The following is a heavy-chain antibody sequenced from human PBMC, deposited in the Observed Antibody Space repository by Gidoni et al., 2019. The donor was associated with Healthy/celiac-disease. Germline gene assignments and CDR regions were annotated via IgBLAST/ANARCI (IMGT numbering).Heavy chain of an antibody. CDR1: GFPFDDYA. D-gene: IGHD5-12*01. J-gene: IGHJ6*02. Sequence: EVQLVESGGVVVQPGGALRLPCAASGFPFDDYALHWVRQAPGKGLEWVSRISWDGGSTYYADYVKGPFTISRDNSKNSLYLQMNSLRAEDTALYYCAKGLYSGYDSVYYYGMDVWGQGTTVTVSS. CDR2: ISWDGGST. V-gene: IGHV3-43D*03. CDR3: AKGLYSGYDSVYYYGMDV.